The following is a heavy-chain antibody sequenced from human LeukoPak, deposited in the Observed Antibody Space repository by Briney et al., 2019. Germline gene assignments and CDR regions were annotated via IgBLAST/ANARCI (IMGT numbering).Heavy chain of an antibody. CDR2: INHSGST. V-gene: IGHV4-34*01. J-gene: IGHJ6*02. CDR1: GGSFSGYY. Sequence: SETLSLTCAVYGGSFSGYYWSWIRQPPGKGLEWIGEINHSGSTNYNPSLKSRVTVSVDTSKNQFSLKLSSVTAADTAVYYCARGRVFGYGSGSYSGYYYGMDVWGQGTTATVSS. D-gene: IGHD3-10*01. CDR3: ARGRVFGYGSGSYSGYYYGMDV.